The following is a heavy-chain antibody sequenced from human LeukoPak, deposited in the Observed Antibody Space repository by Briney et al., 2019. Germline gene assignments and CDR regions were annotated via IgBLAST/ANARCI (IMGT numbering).Heavy chain of an antibody. J-gene: IGHJ4*02. V-gene: IGHV4-39*07. CDR2: NYYSGIS. D-gene: IGHD3-16*01. CDR3: ARGRGVGGGNFDY. Sequence: AETLSLTCAVSGLSISSYNYYWGRLRQPPGKGLVCLGSNYYSGISYYNPSLKSRVTICVDTSKNQFSLKLSSVIAADTAVYYDARGRGVGGGNFDYWGQGTLVTVSS. CDR1: GLSISSYNYY.